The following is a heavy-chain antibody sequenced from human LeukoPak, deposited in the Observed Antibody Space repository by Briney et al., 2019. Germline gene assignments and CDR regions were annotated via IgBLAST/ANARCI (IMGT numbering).Heavy chain of an antibody. J-gene: IGHJ4*02. D-gene: IGHD6-19*01. Sequence: ASVKVSCKASGYTLTSYYMHWVRQAPGQGLEWMGIINPSGGSTSYAQKFQGRVTMTRDMFTSTVYMELSSLRSEDTAVYYCAVAGTNHFDYWGQGTLVTVSS. V-gene: IGHV1-46*01. CDR3: AVAGTNHFDY. CDR1: GYTLTSYY. CDR2: INPSGGST.